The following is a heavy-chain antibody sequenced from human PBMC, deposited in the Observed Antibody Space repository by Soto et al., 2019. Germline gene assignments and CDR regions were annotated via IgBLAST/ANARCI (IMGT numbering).Heavy chain of an antibody. J-gene: IGHJ4*02. Sequence: QVQLVESGGGVVQPGRSLRLSCAASGFTFSSYGMHWVRQVPGKGLEWVAVISYDGSNKYYADSVKGRFTISRDNFENTLYLQMNSLRAEDTAVYYCAKDVRHTYYFDYWGQGTLVTVSS. CDR3: AKDVRHTYYFDY. CDR2: ISYDGSNK. V-gene: IGHV3-30*18. CDR1: GFTFSSYG. D-gene: IGHD3-10*02.